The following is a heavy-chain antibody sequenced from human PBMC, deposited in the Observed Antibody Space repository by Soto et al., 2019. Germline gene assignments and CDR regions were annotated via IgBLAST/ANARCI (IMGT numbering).Heavy chain of an antibody. CDR3: ARLYYGSGSYDY. D-gene: IGHD3-10*01. Sequence: SETLSLTCTVSGGSISSYYWSWIRQPPGKGLEWIGYIYYSGSTNYNPSLKSRVTISVDTSKNQFSLKLSSVTAADTAVYYCARLYYGSGSYDYWGQGTMVTVYS. CDR1: GGSISSYY. V-gene: IGHV4-59*01. CDR2: IYYSGST. J-gene: IGHJ4*02.